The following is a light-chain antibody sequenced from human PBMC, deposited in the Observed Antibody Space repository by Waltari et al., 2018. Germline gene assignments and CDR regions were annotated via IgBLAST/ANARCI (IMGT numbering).Light chain of an antibody. Sequence: QSALTQPAPVSRSPGQSITLSCTGTSHPIRNYDLVSWYQPRPGEAPKLLMYGATKRPSGVSNRFSGSKSGKTASLTISGLQTEDEADYYCFSFVAANSFVFGPGTKVTVL. V-gene: IGLV2-23*01. CDR3: FSFVAANSFV. CDR1: SHPIRNYDL. J-gene: IGLJ1*01. CDR2: GAT.